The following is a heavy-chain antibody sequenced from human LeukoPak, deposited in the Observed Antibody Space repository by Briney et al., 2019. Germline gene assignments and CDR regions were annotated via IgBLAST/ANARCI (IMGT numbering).Heavy chain of an antibody. Sequence: SETLSLTCAVYGGSFSSYYWGWIRQPPGKGLEWIGSIYYSGSTYYNPSLKSRVTISVDTSKNQFSLKLSSVTAADTAVYYCARSYYSGSYNYWGQGTLVTVSS. CDR1: GGSFSSYY. CDR2: IYYSGST. CDR3: ARSYYSGSYNY. D-gene: IGHD1-26*01. J-gene: IGHJ4*02. V-gene: IGHV4-39*01.